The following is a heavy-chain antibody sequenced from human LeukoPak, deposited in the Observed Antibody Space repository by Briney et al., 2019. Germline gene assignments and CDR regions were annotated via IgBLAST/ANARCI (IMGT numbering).Heavy chain of an antibody. CDR1: GGTFSSYA. CDR2: IIPIFGTA. D-gene: IGHD4-23*01. Sequence: GASVKVSCKASGGTFSSYAISWVRQAPGQGLGWMGGIIPIFGTANYAQKFQGRVTITTDESTSTAYMELSSLRSEDTAVYYCARDLTSYGGNPGAFDIWGQGTMVTVSS. J-gene: IGHJ3*02. CDR3: ARDLTSYGGNPGAFDI. V-gene: IGHV1-69*05.